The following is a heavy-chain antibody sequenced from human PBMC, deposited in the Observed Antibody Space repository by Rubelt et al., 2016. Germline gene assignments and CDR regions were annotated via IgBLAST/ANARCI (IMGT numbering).Heavy chain of an antibody. V-gene: IGHV3-23*01. CDR3: ARLKGHVTTFDC. CDR1: GFTFSSYA. CDR2: ITGSGGST. J-gene: IGHJ4*02. Sequence: EVQLLESGGGLVQPGGSLRLSCAASGFTFSSYAMSWVRQAPGKGLEWVSAITGSGGSTYYADSVKGRFTIPRDNAKNVLNLQRSSLRAEDTAVYYWARLKGHVTTFDCWGQGTLVTVSS. D-gene: IGHD1-14*01.